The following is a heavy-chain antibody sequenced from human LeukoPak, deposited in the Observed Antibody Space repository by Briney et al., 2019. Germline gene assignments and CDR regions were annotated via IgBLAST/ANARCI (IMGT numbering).Heavy chain of an antibody. CDR2: IYPGDSDT. Sequence: GESLKISCKGSGYSFTSYWIGWVRQIPGKGLEWMGIIYPGDSDTRYSPSFQGQVTFSADRSISTAYLQWSSLKASDTAMYYCGRVSWSGSTSFDFWGQGTLVTVSS. D-gene: IGHD1-7*01. J-gene: IGHJ4*02. CDR3: GRVSWSGSTSFDF. CDR1: GYSFTSYW. V-gene: IGHV5-51*01.